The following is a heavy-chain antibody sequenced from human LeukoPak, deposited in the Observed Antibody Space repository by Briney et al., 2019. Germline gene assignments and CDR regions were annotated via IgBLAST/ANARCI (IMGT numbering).Heavy chain of an antibody. Sequence: PGRSLRLSCAASGFTFSSYAMHWVRQAPGKGLEWVAVISYDGSNKYYADSVKGRFTISRDNSKNTLYLQMNSLRAEDTALYYCAKDMGYYYGSGSYSFDYWGQGTLVTVSS. D-gene: IGHD3-10*01. J-gene: IGHJ4*02. CDR2: ISYDGSNK. V-gene: IGHV3-30-3*01. CDR1: GFTFSSYA. CDR3: AKDMGYYYGSGSYSFDY.